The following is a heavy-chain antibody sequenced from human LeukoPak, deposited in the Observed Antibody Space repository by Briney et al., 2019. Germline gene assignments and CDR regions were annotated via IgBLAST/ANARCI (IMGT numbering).Heavy chain of an antibody. Sequence: SETLSLTCTVSGGSISSYYWSWIRQPPGKGLEWIGYIYYSGGTNYNPSLKSRVTISVDTSKNQFSLKLSSVTAADTAVYYCARLAYKPYYYYGMDVWGQGTTVTVSS. CDR1: GGSISSYY. CDR2: IYYSGGT. CDR3: ARLAYKPYYYYGMDV. D-gene: IGHD1-14*01. J-gene: IGHJ6*02. V-gene: IGHV4-59*08.